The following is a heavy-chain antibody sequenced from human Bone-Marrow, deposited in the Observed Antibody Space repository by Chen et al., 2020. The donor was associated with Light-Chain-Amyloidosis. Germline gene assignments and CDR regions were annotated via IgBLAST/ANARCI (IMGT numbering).Heavy chain of an antibody. CDR2: INSDGSST. Sequence: EVQLVESGGGLVQPGGSLRLSCAASGFTFSNYWMHWVRQAPGKGLVWVSHINSDGSSTTYAGSVRGRFTISRDNARNTLYLQMNSLRAEDTAIYYCARELTDVWTGPINFYYGMDVWGQGTTVTVSS. CDR3: ARELTDVWTGPINFYYGMDV. V-gene: IGHV3-74*01. D-gene: IGHD3-3*01. J-gene: IGHJ6*02. CDR1: GFTFSNYW.